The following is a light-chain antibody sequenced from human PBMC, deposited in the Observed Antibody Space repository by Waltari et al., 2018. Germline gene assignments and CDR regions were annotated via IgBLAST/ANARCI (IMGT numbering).Light chain of an antibody. J-gene: IGLJ1*01. Sequence: QSALTQPASVSGSPGQSITISCPGTSSDVGGYDYVSWYQHHPGQAPPLLFFDVSSRPAGVSTRFSGSKAGNTASLTISGLQAGDEADYSCSSYTSTSTLVFGSGTKVTVL. CDR1: SSDVGGYDY. CDR2: DVS. V-gene: IGLV2-14*03. CDR3: SSYTSTSTLV.